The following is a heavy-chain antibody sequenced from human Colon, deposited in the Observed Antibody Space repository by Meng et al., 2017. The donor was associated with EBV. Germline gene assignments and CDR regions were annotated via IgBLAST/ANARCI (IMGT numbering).Heavy chain of an antibody. CDR1: GDSITTNGYY. D-gene: IGHD3-16*01. Sequence: QLHLQESGPGLLKPSETLSLTCSVSGDSITTNGYYWGWIRQSPGKGLEWIGSIFYSGNTYFNPSLKTRVTISVDTSKNQFSLKLSSVTAADTAIYYCARERGGVTRDFDSWGQGALVTVSS. J-gene: IGHJ4*02. CDR2: IFYSGNT. CDR3: ARERGGVTRDFDS. V-gene: IGHV4-39*07.